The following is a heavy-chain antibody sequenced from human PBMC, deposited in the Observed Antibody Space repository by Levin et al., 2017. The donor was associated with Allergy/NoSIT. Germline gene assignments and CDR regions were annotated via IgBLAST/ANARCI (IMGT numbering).Heavy chain of an antibody. Sequence: GESLKISCKASGYTFTSYGISWVRQAPGQGLEWMGWISAYNGNTNYAQKLQGRVTMTTDTSTSTAYMELRSLRSDDTAVYYCARCIVVVPAAISYYYYMDVWGKGTTVTVSS. D-gene: IGHD2-2*01. CDR1: GYTFTSYG. CDR3: ARCIVVVPAAISYYYYMDV. V-gene: IGHV1-18*01. J-gene: IGHJ6*03. CDR2: ISAYNGNT.